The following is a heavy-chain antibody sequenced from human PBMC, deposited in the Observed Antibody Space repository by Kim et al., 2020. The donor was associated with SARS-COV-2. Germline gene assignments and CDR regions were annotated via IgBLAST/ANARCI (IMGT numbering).Heavy chain of an antibody. Sequence: KNYAQTLQGRVTMTTDTATRTAYMELRGLSSDDTAVYYCARVVPAATFDYWGQGTLVTVSS. D-gene: IGHD2-2*01. J-gene: IGHJ4*02. CDR2: K. V-gene: IGHV1-18*01. CDR3: ARVVPAATFDY.